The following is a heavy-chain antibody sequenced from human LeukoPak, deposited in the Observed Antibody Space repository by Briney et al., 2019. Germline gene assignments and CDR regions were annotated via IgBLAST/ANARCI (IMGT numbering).Heavy chain of an antibody. CDR1: GGSISGYY. J-gene: IGHJ4*02. D-gene: IGHD3-22*01. CDR2: IYYSGST. V-gene: IGHV4-59*01. Sequence: LETLSLTCSVSGGSISGYYWSWIRQPPGKGLEWIGYIYYSGSTNYNPSLKSRVTISVDTSKNQFSLKLSSVTAADTAVYYCARGYYDSSGYYLISGWGQGTLVTVSS. CDR3: ARGYYDSSGYYLISG.